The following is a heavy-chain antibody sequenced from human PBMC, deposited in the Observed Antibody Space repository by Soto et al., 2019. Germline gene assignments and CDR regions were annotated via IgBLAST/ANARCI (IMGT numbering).Heavy chain of an antibody. CDR1: GFTFSSYA. D-gene: IGHD5-18*01. V-gene: IGHV3-23*01. J-gene: IGHJ5*02. CDR3: AKDALLVIQLWFPLNWFDP. Sequence: GGSLRLSCAASGFTFSSYAMSWVRQAPGKGLEWVSAISGSGGSTYYADSVKGRFTISRDNSKNTLYLQMNSLRAEDTAVYYCAKDALLVIQLWFPLNWFDPWGQGTLVTVSS. CDR2: ISGSGGST.